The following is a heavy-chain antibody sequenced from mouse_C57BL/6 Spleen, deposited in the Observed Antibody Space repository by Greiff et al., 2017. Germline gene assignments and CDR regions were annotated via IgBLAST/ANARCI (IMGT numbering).Heavy chain of an antibody. D-gene: IGHD1-1*01. V-gene: IGHV1-50*01. CDR2: IDPSYSYT. CDR3: ARYYGSSYYAMDY. Sequence: QVQLKQPGAELVKPGASVKLSCKASGYTFTSYWMPGVKQKPGQGLEGIGEIDPSYSYTNYNQKFKGKATLTVDTSSSTAYMQLSSLTSEDSAVYYCARYYGSSYYAMDYWGQGTSVTVSS. CDR1: GYTFTSYW. J-gene: IGHJ4*01.